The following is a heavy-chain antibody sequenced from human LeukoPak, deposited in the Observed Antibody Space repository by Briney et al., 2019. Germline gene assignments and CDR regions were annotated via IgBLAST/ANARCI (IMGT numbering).Heavy chain of an antibody. V-gene: IGHV3-30*18. Sequence: GGSLRLSCAASGFTFNTYGMHWVRQAPGKGLEWVAVISYDGSNKYYADSVKGRFTISRDNSKNTLYLQMNSLRAEDTAVYYCAKDAPTLGYCSSTSCSYFDYWGQGTLVTVSS. J-gene: IGHJ4*02. CDR3: AKDAPTLGYCSSTSCSYFDY. D-gene: IGHD2-2*01. CDR1: GFTFNTYG. CDR2: ISYDGSNK.